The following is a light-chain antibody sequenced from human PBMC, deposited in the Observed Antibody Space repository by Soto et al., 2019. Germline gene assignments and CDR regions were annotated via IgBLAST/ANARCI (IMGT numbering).Light chain of an antibody. J-gene: IGLJ1*01. Sequence: SYELTQSPSVSVAPEKTATITCGGNNIGNKRVHWYRQKPGQAPLLLISYDSDRPSGIPERFSGSNSGNTATLTISRVEDGDESDYYCQVWDIMTDNYVFGSGTKVTVL. CDR2: YDS. CDR1: NIGNKR. CDR3: QVWDIMTDNYV. V-gene: IGLV3-21*04.